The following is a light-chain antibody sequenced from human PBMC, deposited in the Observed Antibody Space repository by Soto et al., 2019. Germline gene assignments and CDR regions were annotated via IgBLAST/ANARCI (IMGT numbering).Light chain of an antibody. J-gene: IGKJ2*01. V-gene: IGKV1-39*01. CDR3: LQRSTLPYT. CDR1: QSITTY. CDR2: VAS. Sequence: DIQMTQSPSSLSASVGDRVTITCRASQSITTYLHWYQQKPGKAPQLLIYVASSLQSGGPSRFSRSGTGTKFALTISNLQPEDFAYYYCLQRSTLPYTFGQGTKLEIK.